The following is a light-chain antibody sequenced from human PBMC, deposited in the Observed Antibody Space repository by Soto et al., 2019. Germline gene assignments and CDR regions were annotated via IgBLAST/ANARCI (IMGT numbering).Light chain of an antibody. Sequence: EIVLTQYPGTLSLSPGERATLSCRASQSVSSSYLAWYQQKPGQAPRLLIYGASSRATGIPDRFSCSGSGTDFTLTISSLEPEDVGVYYWQQYGGSPWLTFGGGTKLEIK. CDR2: GAS. CDR1: QSVSSSY. CDR3: QQYGGSPWLT. J-gene: IGKJ4*01. V-gene: IGKV3-20*01.